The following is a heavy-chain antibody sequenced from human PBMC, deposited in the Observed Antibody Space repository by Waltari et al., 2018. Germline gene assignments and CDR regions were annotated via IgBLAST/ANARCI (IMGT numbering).Heavy chain of an antibody. J-gene: IGHJ4*02. CDR3: AREGRSSGYRKTQGVDY. CDR2: ISGSNGNT. Sequence: QVQLVQSGAEVKKPGASVKVSCKASGYTFTSYGISWVRQAPGQGLEWMGWISGSNGNTNYAQNLQDRVTMTTDTSTSTAYMELRSLRSDDTALYYCAREGRSSGYRKTQGVDYWGQGTLVTVSS. V-gene: IGHV1-18*01. D-gene: IGHD3-22*01. CDR1: GYTFTSYG.